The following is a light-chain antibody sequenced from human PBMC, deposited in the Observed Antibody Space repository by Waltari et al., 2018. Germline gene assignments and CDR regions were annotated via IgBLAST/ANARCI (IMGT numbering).Light chain of an antibody. CDR3: SSYTRRSYWV. CDR2: KVN. V-gene: IGLV2-14*01. J-gene: IGLJ3*02. Sequence: QSALTQPASVSGSPGQSITISCTGTSSDVGFYDFVSWFQQHPGKAPKVTIYKVNNRPQGVSNPFAGTKSANTAFRTIAGLQAEDEADYYCSSYTRRSYWVFGGGTQLTVL. CDR1: SSDVGFYDF.